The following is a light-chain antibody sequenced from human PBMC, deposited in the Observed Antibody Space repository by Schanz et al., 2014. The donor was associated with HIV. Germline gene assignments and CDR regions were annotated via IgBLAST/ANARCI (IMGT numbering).Light chain of an antibody. V-gene: IGLV1-36*01. CDR3: AAWDDSLNGHI. CDR1: SSNIGSNA. J-gene: IGLJ2*01. Sequence: QSVLTQPPSVSGAPGQKVTISCTGSSSNIGSNAVNWHQQPPGKAPKLLIYYDDLLPSGVSDRFSGSKSGTSASLAISGLQSEDEADYYCAAWDDSLNGHIFGGGTKLTVL. CDR2: YDD.